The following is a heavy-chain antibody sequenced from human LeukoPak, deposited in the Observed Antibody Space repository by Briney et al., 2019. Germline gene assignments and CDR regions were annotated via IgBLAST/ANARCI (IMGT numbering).Heavy chain of an antibody. CDR3: ARDRDDFWSGYYTGSFDY. CDR1: GYTFTGYY. Sequence: GASVKVSCKASGYTFTGYYMHWVRQAPGQGLEWMGWINPNSGGTNYAQKFQCRVTMTRDTSISTAYMELSRLRSDDTAVYYCARDRDDFWSGYYTGSFDYWGQGTLVTVSS. CDR2: INPNSGGT. D-gene: IGHD3-3*01. V-gene: IGHV1-2*02. J-gene: IGHJ4*02.